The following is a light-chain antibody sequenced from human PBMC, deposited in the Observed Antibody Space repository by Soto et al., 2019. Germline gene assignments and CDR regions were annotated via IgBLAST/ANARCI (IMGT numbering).Light chain of an antibody. Sequence: EIVLTQSPATLSLSPGERATLSCRASQSVGTYLAWYQQKPGQAPRVLIYDASNRATGIPARFSGSGSGADFTLTISSLEPEDFAVYVCQQYNNWPYTFGPGTNLDIK. V-gene: IGKV3-11*01. CDR2: DAS. CDR3: QQYNNWPYT. CDR1: QSVGTY. J-gene: IGKJ2*01.